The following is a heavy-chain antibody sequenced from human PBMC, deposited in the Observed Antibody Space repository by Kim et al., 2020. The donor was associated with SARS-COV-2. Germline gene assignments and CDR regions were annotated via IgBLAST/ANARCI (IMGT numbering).Heavy chain of an antibody. CDR3: ARDLGIAALDGMDV. J-gene: IGHJ6*02. Sequence: SVKVSCKASGGTFSSYAISWVRQAPGQGLEWMGRIIPILGIANYAQMFQGRVTITADKSTSTAYMELSSLRSEDTAVYYCARDLGIAALDGMDVWGQGTTVTVSS. D-gene: IGHD6-13*01. V-gene: IGHV1-69*04. CDR2: IIPILGIA. CDR1: GGTFSSYA.